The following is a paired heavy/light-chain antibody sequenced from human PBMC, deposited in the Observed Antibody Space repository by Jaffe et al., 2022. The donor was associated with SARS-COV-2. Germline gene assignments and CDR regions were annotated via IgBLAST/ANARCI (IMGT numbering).Light chain of an antibody. V-gene: IGKV1-12*01. CDR2: AAS. Sequence: DFQMTQSPSSVSASVGDRVTITCRASQSINSWLAWYQQKPGKAPKLLIYAASSLQSGVPSRFSGSGSGTDFTLTISSLQPEDVATYYCQQANDFPLSFGGGTKVEIK. CDR1: QSINSW. J-gene: IGKJ4*01. CDR3: QQANDFPLS.
Heavy chain of an antibody. Sequence: QVQLQESGPGLVKPSETLSLTCTVSGDSISSTNYYWGWIRQPPGKGLEWIGSIYYSGSTHYNPSLKSRVTMSVDTSKNQFSLKLSSVTAADTAVYFCARIGYCNAGHCYGINAFDIWGQGTVVTVSS. J-gene: IGHJ3*02. V-gene: IGHV4-39*01. CDR3: ARIGYCNAGHCYGINAFDI. CDR1: GDSISSTNYY. D-gene: IGHD2-15*01. CDR2: IYYSGST.